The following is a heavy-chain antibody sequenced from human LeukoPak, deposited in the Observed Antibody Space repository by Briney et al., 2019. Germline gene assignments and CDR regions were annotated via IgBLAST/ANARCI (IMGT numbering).Heavy chain of an antibody. V-gene: IGHV4-34*01. CDR2: IYHSGST. CDR3: ARNVRETGTFEY. D-gene: IGHD1-26*01. CDR1: GGSFSGYY. Sequence: SETLSLTCAVYGGSFSGYYWSWIRQPPGKGLEWIGYIYHSGSTYYNPSLKSRVTISVDRSKNQFSLKLSSVTAADTAVYYCARNVRETGTFEYWGQGTLVTVSS. J-gene: IGHJ4*02.